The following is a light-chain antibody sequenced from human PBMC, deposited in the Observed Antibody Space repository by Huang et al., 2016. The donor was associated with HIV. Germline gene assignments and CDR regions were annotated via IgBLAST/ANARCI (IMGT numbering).Light chain of an antibody. CDR2: GAV. J-gene: IGKJ4*01. V-gene: IGKV3-20*01. CDR1: QSVSRSY. CDR3: QQYGSSPLT. Sequence: EIVLTQSPGTLSLSPGERATLSCRASQSVSRSYVAWYQQKPGLAPRLLIYGAVRRATGIPDRFSGSWSGTDFTLTISRLEPEDFAVYYCQQYGSSPLTFGGGTKVEIK.